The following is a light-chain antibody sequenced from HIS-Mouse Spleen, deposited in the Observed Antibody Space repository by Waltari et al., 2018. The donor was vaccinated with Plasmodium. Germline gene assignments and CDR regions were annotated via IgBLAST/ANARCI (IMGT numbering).Light chain of an antibody. V-gene: IGLV3-10*01. Sequence: SYELTQPPSVSVSPGQTARITCSGDALPKKYAYWYQQKSGQAPVLVIYEDSKRPSGIPGGFPASSSGTMATWTISGSQLEDEADYYCYSTDSSGNHRVFGGGTKLTVL. J-gene: IGLJ3*02. CDR1: ALPKKY. CDR3: YSTDSSGNHRV. CDR2: EDS.